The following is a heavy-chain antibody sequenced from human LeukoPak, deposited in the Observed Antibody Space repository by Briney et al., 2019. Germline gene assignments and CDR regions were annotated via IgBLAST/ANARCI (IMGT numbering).Heavy chain of an antibody. D-gene: IGHD5-12*01. Sequence: SQTLSLTFPISGDSVPSNSAAWNWLRQSPSWGLEWLGRTYFRSMWRSDYVPSVKSRVTINQDPPNNQISLQLNSVTTEDTAVYYCERGGGYDFDYWGQGTLVTVSS. J-gene: IGHJ4*02. CDR1: GDSVPSNSAA. V-gene: IGHV6-1*01. CDR2: TYFRSMWRS. CDR3: ERGGGYDFDY.